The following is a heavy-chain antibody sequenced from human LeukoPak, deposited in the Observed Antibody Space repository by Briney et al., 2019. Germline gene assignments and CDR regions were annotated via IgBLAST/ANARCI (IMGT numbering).Heavy chain of an antibody. Sequence: PSETLSLTCTVSGGSVSSGSYYWSWIRQPPGKGLEWIGYIYYSGSTNYNPSLKSRVTISVDTSKNQFSLKLSSVTAADTAVYYCAVYPSRFGFGELSGGGYWGQGTLVTVSS. V-gene: IGHV4-61*01. D-gene: IGHD3-10*01. CDR2: IYYSGST. J-gene: IGHJ4*02. CDR1: GGSVSSGSYY. CDR3: AVYPSRFGFGELSGGGY.